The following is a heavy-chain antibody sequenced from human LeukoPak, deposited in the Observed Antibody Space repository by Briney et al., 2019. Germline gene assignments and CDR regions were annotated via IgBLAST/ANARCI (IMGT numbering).Heavy chain of an antibody. D-gene: IGHD2-15*01. CDR3: ARLGYCSGGSCH. V-gene: IGHV4-39*07. J-gene: IGHJ4*02. CDR2: IYYSGST. CDR1: GGSISSSSYY. Sequence: SETLSLTCTVSGGSISSSSYYWGWIRQPPGKGLEWIGSIYYSGSTNYNPSLKSRVTISVDTSKNQFSLKLSSVTAADTAVYYCARLGYCSGGSCHWGQGTLVTVSS.